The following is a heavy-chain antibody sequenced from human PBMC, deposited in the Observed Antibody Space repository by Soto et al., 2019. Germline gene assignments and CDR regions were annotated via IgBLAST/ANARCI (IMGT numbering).Heavy chain of an antibody. CDR3: GRGLTVAYSPALL. CDR2: INPGGGRT. V-gene: IGHV1-46*01. J-gene: IGHJ4*02. Sequence: QVQLVQSGAEVKKPGASVKVSCKASGYTFTSYYMHWVRQAPGQGLEWMGLINPGGGRTSYAENLHGRVTMTRDTSTSTGYMELSSLRSEDTAVYYCGRGLTVAYSPALLWGQGTLVTVSS. CDR1: GYTFTSYY. D-gene: IGHD2-21*01.